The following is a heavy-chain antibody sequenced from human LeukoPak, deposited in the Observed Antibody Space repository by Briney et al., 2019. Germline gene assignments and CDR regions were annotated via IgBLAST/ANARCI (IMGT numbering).Heavy chain of an antibody. J-gene: IGHJ4*02. D-gene: IGHD3-10*01. CDR2: INSDGSST. Sequence: GGSLRLSCAASGFTFSSYWMHWVRQTPGKGLVWVSRINSDGSSTSYADSVKGRFTISRDNAKNTVYLQMNSLRAEDTAVYYCIGSFGELTFFDYWGQGILVTVSS. V-gene: IGHV3-74*01. CDR3: IGSFGELTFFDY. CDR1: GFTFSSYW.